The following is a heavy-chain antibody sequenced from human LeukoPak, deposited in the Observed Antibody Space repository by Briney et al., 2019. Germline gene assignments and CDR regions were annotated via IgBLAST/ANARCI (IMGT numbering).Heavy chain of an antibody. CDR1: GYTFTSYD. D-gene: IGHD3-22*01. Sequence: ASVKVSCKASGYTFTSYDINWVRQATGQGLEWMGWMNPNSGNTGYAQKFQGGVTITADESTSTAYMELSSLRSEDTAVYYCANLDSSGYYPPNNWFDPWGQGTLVTVSS. CDR2: MNPNSGNT. V-gene: IGHV1-8*01. CDR3: ANLDSSGYYPPNNWFDP. J-gene: IGHJ5*02.